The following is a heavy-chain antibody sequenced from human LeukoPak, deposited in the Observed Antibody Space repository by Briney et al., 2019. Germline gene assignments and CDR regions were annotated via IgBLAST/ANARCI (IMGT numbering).Heavy chain of an antibody. Sequence: RPGGSLRLSCAASGFTFSSYAMTWVRQAPGKGLEWVSAITDSTYFADSVKGRFTISRDSSKNTVYLQMNSLRAEDTAVYYCTTDAARIAAAGTGPYWGQGTLVTVSS. D-gene: IGHD6-13*01. CDR3: TTDAARIAAAGTGPY. CDR1: GFTFSSYA. J-gene: IGHJ4*02. V-gene: IGHV3-23*01. CDR2: ITDST.